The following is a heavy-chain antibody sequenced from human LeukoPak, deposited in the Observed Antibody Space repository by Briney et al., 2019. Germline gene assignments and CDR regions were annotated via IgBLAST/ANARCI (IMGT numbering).Heavy chain of an antibody. CDR2: IYYSGST. J-gene: IGHJ2*01. Sequence: SQTLSLTCTVSGGSISSGGYYWSWIRQHPGKGLEWIGYIYYSGSTNYNPSLKSRVTISVDTSKNQFSLKLSSVTAADTAVYYCARNIVVVPAAKAPHWYFDLWGRGTLVTVSS. V-gene: IGHV4-31*03. CDR3: ARNIVVVPAAKAPHWYFDL. D-gene: IGHD2-2*01. CDR1: GGSISSGGYY.